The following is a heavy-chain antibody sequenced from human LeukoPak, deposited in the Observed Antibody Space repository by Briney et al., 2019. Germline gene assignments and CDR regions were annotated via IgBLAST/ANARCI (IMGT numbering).Heavy chain of an antibody. CDR3: ARGTLYRGWSYYLDF. D-gene: IGHD6-19*01. CDR1: GDSISLSFYY. Sequence: SETLSLTCSVSGDSISLSFYYWGWIRQPPGKALEWIGSVYYSGTTSYNPSLKSRVTISVDMSKNHFSLRLRSVTATDTAMYYCARGTLYRGWSYYLDFWGQGSQVTVSS. V-gene: IGHV4-39*07. CDR2: VYYSGTT. J-gene: IGHJ4*02.